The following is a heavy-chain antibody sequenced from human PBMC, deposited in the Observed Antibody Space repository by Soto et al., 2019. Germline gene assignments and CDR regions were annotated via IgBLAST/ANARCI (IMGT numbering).Heavy chain of an antibody. D-gene: IGHD3-3*01. CDR1: GFTFSSYA. CDR2: ISYDGSNK. Sequence: ESGGGVVQPGRSLRLSCAASGFTFSSYAMHWVRQAPGKGLEWVAVISYDGSNKYYADSVKGRFTISRDNSKNTLYLQMNSLRAEDTAVYYCARGDDFVSYYYYGMDVWGQGTTVTVSS. J-gene: IGHJ6*02. V-gene: IGHV3-30-3*01. CDR3: ARGDDFVSYYYYGMDV.